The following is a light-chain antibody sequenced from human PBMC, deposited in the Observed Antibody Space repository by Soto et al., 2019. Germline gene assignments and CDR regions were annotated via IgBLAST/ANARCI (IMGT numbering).Light chain of an antibody. Sequence: QSVLTQPRSVSGSPGQSVTISCTGSSSDVGGYDFVSWHQQHPGKAPKLMISDVSERPSGVPDRFSGSKSANTASLTISGLQAEDEADYYCCSYAGTYTLVFGGGTKLTVL. CDR2: DVS. V-gene: IGLV2-11*01. J-gene: IGLJ3*02. CDR1: SSDVGGYDF. CDR3: CSYAGTYTLV.